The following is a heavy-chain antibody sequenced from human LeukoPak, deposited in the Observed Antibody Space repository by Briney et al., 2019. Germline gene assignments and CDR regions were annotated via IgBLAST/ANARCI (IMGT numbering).Heavy chain of an antibody. V-gene: IGHV4-30-4*01. D-gene: IGHD2-2*01. J-gene: IGHJ5*02. Sequence: PSQTLSLTCTVSGGSISSGDYYWSWVRQPPGKGLECLGYINYSGSTFHYNPSLKSRVTISVDTSKNQFSLRLNSVTVADSAVYYCASTNCSSARCYGANWFDPWGQGTLVTVSS. CDR3: ASTNCSSARCYGANWFDP. CDR2: INYSGST. CDR1: GGSISSGDYY.